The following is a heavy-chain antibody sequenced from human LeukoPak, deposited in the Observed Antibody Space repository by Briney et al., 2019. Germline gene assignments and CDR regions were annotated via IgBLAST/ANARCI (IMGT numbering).Heavy chain of an antibody. Sequence: GASVKVSCKASGGTFSSYAISWVRQAPGQGLEWMGGIIPIFGTANYAQKFQGRVTITADKSTSTAYMELSSLRSEDTAVYYCARGSLAATLYSSSWYETSYDYWGQGTLVTVSS. D-gene: IGHD6-13*01. CDR3: ARGSLAATLYSSSWYETSYDY. CDR2: IIPIFGTA. J-gene: IGHJ4*02. CDR1: GGTFSSYA. V-gene: IGHV1-69*06.